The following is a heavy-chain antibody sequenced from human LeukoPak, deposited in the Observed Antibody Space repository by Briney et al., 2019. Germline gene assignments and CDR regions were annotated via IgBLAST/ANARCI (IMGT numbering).Heavy chain of an antibody. D-gene: IGHD6-13*01. CDR1: GFSLSTSGVG. Sequence: SGPTLVNPTQTLTLTCTFSGFSLSTSGVGVGWIRQPPGKALEWLALIYWDDDKRYSPSLKSRPTITKDTSKNQVVLKMTNMDPVDTATYYCAHSTYSSGIAAAGPRYFDLWGRGTLVTVS. J-gene: IGHJ2*01. V-gene: IGHV2-5*02. CDR3: AHSTYSSGIAAAGPRYFDL. CDR2: IYWDDDK.